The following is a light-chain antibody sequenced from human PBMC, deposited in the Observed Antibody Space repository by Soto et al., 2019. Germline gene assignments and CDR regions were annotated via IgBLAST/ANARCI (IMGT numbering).Light chain of an antibody. CDR2: DAS. V-gene: IGKV1-5*01. Sequence: DIQMTQSPSTLSASVGDTVTISCRASENINRWLAWYQLKPGKAPKLLIYDASTLHSGVPSRFRGSDSGTEFLLTITSLQPDEFATYYCQHNNPYSTWTFGHGTKVEL. CDR3: QHNNPYSTWT. CDR1: ENINRW. J-gene: IGKJ1*01.